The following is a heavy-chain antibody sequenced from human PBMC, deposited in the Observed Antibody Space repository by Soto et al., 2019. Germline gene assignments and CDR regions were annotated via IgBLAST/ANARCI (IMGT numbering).Heavy chain of an antibody. CDR1: GADISTSS. Sequence: PSETLSLTCSVSGADISTSSWTRIRQPAGKGLEWIGRIYTSASINYNPSLKGRVTLSVDTSTNQVSLRLASVTAADTAIYYCARDRVAGYNFYYGMDVWGQGTTVTVSS. J-gene: IGHJ6*02. CDR3: ARDRVAGYNFYYGMDV. V-gene: IGHV4-4*07. CDR2: IYTSASI. D-gene: IGHD6-19*01.